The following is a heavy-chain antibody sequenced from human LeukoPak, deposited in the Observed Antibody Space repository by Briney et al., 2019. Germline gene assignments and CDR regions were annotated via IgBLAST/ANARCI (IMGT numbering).Heavy chain of an antibody. J-gene: IGHJ4*02. CDR2: IKQDGSVE. CDR3: ATTSRSITWDY. Sequence: GGSLRLSCAASGFSFSTYWMCWVRQAPGQRLEWLANIKQDGSVEQYVDSVKGRFTISRDNAKNSLYLQMNSLRAEDTAVYYCATTSRSITWDYWSQGTLVTVSS. CDR1: GFSFSTYW. D-gene: IGHD2-2*01. V-gene: IGHV3-7*02.